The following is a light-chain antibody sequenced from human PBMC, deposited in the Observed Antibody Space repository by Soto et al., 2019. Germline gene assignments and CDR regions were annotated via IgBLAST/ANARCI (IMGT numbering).Light chain of an antibody. Sequence: DMVRTQSPDTLSVSPGERATLSCRASQSVNINLAWYQQKPGQAPGLLIYGTSTRATGVPARFSGSGSGTEFTLTISNLQSEDFAVYYCQQYNDWPPLTFGGGTKVDIK. CDR1: QSVNIN. J-gene: IGKJ4*01. CDR3: QQYNDWPPLT. CDR2: GTS. V-gene: IGKV3-15*01.